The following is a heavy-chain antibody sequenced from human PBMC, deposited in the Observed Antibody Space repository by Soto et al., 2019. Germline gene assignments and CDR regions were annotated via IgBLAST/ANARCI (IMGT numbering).Heavy chain of an antibody. CDR1: GGSFSGYY. CDR2: INHSGST. CDR3: ATSGSSTSWSWFDP. V-gene: IGHV4-34*01. Sequence: SETLSLTCAVYGGSFSGYYWSWIRQPPGKGLEWIGEINHSGSTNYNPSLKSRVTISVDTSKNQFSLKLSSVTAADTAVYYCATSGSSTSWSWFDPWGQGTLVTVS. D-gene: IGHD2-2*01. J-gene: IGHJ5*02.